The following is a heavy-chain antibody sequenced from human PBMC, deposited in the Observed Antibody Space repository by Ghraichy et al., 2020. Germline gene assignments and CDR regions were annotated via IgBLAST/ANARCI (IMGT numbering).Heavy chain of an antibody. CDR1: GYTFTSYG. D-gene: IGHD1-26*01. Sequence: ASVKVSCKASGYTFTSYGISWVRQAPGQGLEWMGWISAYNGNTNYAQKLQGRVTMTTDTSTSTAYMELRSLRSDDTAVYYCARDFLFGGLVGATGQLDYWGQGTLVTVSS. CDR3: ARDFLFGGLVGATGQLDY. CDR2: ISAYNGNT. V-gene: IGHV1-18*01. J-gene: IGHJ4*02.